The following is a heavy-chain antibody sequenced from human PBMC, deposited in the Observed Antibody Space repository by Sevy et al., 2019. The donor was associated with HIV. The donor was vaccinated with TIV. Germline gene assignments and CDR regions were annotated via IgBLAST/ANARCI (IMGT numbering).Heavy chain of an antibody. J-gene: IGHJ6*02. CDR1: GLTFRNLW. Sequence: GGSLRLSCAVSGLTFRNLWMSWVRQAPGKGLEWVANIKQDGSDNYYVDSVRDRFTISRDNAKTSLFLQVNSLRADDTAVYYCARSYFGSGTSYGMDVWCRGTTVTVSS. CDR3: ARSYFGSGTSYGMDV. V-gene: IGHV3-7*01. CDR2: IKQDGSDN. D-gene: IGHD3-10*01.